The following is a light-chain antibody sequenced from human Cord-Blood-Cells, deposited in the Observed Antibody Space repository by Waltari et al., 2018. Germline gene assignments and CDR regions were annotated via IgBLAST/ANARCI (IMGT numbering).Light chain of an antibody. CDR3: QQRSNWPLT. V-gene: IGKV3-11*01. CDR2: DAS. J-gene: IGKJ3*01. Sequence: EIVLTQSPATLSSSPGESATLSCRASQSVSSYLAWYQQKPGQAPRLLIYDASNRATGIPARFSGSGSGTDFTLTISSLEPEDFAVYYCQQRSNWPLTFGPGTKVDIK. CDR1: QSVSSY.